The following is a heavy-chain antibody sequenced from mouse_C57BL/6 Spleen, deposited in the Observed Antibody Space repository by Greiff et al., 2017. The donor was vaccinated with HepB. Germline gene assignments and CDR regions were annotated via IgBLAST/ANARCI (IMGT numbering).Heavy chain of an antibody. CDR1: GYTFTSYG. Sequence: QVQLQQSGAELARPGASVKLSCKASGYTFTSYGIRWVKQRTEQGLEWVGEIYPRSGNTYYNEKFKGNATLTADKSSRTAYRELRSLASADSAVYFCARGCFDWAYWGQGTLVTVSA. CDR3: ARGCFDWAY. V-gene: IGHV1-81*01. CDR2: IYPRSGNT. J-gene: IGHJ3*01. D-gene: IGHD4-1*01.